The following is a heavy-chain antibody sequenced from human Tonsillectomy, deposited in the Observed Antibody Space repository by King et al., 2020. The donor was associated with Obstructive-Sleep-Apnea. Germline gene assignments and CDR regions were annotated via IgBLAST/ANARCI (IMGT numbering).Heavy chain of an antibody. V-gene: IGHV3-30*18. Sequence: QLVQSGGGVVQPGRSLTLSCAGSGFTFSDYGMHWVRQAPGEGLDWVAGISYDGLNRYYADSVRGRFIISRDNSKNTVYLQMNSLRNEDTAVYYCAKGRHDDAGGDNWFDPWGQGTPVTVSS. CDR2: ISYDGLNR. D-gene: IGHD3-16*01. J-gene: IGHJ5*02. CDR1: GFTFSDYG. CDR3: AKGRHDDAGGDNWFDP.